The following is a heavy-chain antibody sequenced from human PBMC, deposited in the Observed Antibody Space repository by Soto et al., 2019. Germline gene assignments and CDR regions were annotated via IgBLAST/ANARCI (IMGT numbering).Heavy chain of an antibody. CDR1: GYSFAGYW. Sequence: GESLKISCKGSGYSFAGYWITWVRQKPGKGLEWMGRIDPSDSQTYYSPSFRGHVTISATKSITTVFLQWSSLRASDTAMYYCATSAYCSGGSCYSPYYYYGMDVWGQGTTVTVS. D-gene: IGHD2-15*01. J-gene: IGHJ6*02. CDR3: ATSAYCSGGSCYSPYYYYGMDV. CDR2: IDPSDSQT. V-gene: IGHV5-10-1*01.